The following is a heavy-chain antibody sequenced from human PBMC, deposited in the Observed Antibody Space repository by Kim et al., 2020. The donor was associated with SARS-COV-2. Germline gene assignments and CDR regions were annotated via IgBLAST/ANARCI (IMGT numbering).Heavy chain of an antibody. Sequence: GGSLRLSCAASGFTFSSYWMSWVRQAPGKGLEWVANIKQDGSEKYYVDSVKGRFTISRDNAKNSLYLQMNSLRAEDTAVYYCAREVGYCSSTSCFYYYYGMDVWGQGTTVTVSS. V-gene: IGHV3-7*01. J-gene: IGHJ6*02. D-gene: IGHD2-2*01. CDR2: IKQDGSEK. CDR3: AREVGYCSSTSCFYYYYGMDV. CDR1: GFTFSSYW.